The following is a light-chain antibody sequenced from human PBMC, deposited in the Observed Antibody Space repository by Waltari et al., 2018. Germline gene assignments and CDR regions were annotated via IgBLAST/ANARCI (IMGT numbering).Light chain of an antibody. CDR2: RNT. J-gene: IGLJ3*02. CDR3: QSFDSSLSASV. Sequence: QSVLTQPPSISGAPGQKVTIPCTGGSSNFGAGYDVPWDQQFPGAAPKLLIFRNTNRASGVPGRFSASKSGTSASLAIVGLQSEDEGVYYCQSFDSSLSASVFGGGTKLTVL. V-gene: IGLV1-40*01. CDR1: SSNFGAGYD.